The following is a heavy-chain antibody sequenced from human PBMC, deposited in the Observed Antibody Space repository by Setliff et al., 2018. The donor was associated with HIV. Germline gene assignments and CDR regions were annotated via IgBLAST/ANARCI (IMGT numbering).Heavy chain of an antibody. CDR1: GGSFSGHS. CDR3: ARQSTVAAAGFDF. J-gene: IGHJ4*02. Sequence: SETLSLTCAVYGGSFSGHSWTWIRQPPGKGLEWIGEINRSGSANYNRSLKSRVTMSVDTSKRQFSLKLDSVTAADTAIYYCARQSTVAAAGFDFWGQGTLVTVSS. CDR2: INRSGSA. V-gene: IGHV4-34*01. D-gene: IGHD6-13*01.